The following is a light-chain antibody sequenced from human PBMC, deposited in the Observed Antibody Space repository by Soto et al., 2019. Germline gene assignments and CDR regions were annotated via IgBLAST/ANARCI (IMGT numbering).Light chain of an antibody. V-gene: IGLV2-23*03. CDR3: CSYAGSSTFVVV. J-gene: IGLJ2*01. Sequence: QSVLTQPASVSGSPGQSITISCTGTSSDVGSYNLVSWYQQHPGKAPKLMIYEGSKRPSGVSNRFSGSKSGNTASLTISGLQAEDEADYYCCSYAGSSTFVVVFGGGTKVTVL. CDR1: SSDVGSYNL. CDR2: EGS.